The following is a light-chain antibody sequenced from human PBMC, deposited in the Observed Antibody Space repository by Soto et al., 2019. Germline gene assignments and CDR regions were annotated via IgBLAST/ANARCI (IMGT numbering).Light chain of an antibody. Sequence: QSALTQPASVSGSPGQSITISCTGTTSDVADFNYVSWYQHHPGNDPKLIIYAASNRPPGVSNRFSGSKSGNTASLTISGLQAEDEGEYYCSSSTSTTTLLFGGGTKLTVL. CDR3: SSSTSTTTLL. CDR2: AAS. CDR1: TSDVADFNY. V-gene: IGLV2-14*01. J-gene: IGLJ2*01.